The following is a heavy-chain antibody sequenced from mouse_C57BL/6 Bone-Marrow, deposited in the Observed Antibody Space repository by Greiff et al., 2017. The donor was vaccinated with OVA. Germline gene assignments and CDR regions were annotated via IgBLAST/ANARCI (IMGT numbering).Heavy chain of an antibody. J-gene: IGHJ2*01. CDR1: GYTFTSYW. CDR3: ARSIYYDYDGDVDY. CDR2: IHPNSGST. V-gene: IGHV1-64*01. D-gene: IGHD2-4*01. Sequence: QVQLQQPGAELVKPGASVKLSCKASGYTFTSYWMHWVKQRPGQGLEWIGMIHPNSGSTNYNEKFKSKATLTVDKSSSTAYMQLSSLTSEDSAVYYCARSIYYDYDGDVDYWGQGTTLTVSS.